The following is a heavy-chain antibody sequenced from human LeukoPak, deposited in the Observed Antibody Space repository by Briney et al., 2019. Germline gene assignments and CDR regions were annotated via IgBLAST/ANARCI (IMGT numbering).Heavy chain of an antibody. Sequence: PGGSLRLSCVASGFTLSSYSMNWVRQAPGKGLEWVSSISRSGSYIYYADSVKGRFTISRDSAKSSLYLQMNSLRAEDTAVYYCARDLPIVTTGYFDYWGQGILVTVSS. D-gene: IGHD1-26*01. J-gene: IGHJ4*02. CDR2: ISRSGSYI. V-gene: IGHV3-21*01. CDR1: GFTLSSYS. CDR3: ARDLPIVTTGYFDY.